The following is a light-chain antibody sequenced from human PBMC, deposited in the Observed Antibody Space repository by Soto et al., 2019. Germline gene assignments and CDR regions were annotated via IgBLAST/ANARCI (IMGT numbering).Light chain of an antibody. CDR2: DAS. Sequence: EVVMTQSPATLSVSPGERATLSCRASRSVNQYLAWYQQRPGQAPRLLIYDASTRAAGVAARFSGSGSGTDFTLTISSLQSEDGAVHYCQQYNSWPPLTFGGGTKVEI. CDR1: RSVNQY. J-gene: IGKJ4*01. V-gene: IGKV3-15*01. CDR3: QQYNSWPPLT.